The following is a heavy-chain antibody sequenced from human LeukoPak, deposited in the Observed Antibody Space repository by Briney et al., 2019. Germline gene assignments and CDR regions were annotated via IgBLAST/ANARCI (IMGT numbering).Heavy chain of an antibody. Sequence: PSETLSLTCTVSGYSISSGYYWGWIRQPPGKGLEWIGSIYHSGSTYYNPSLKSRVTISVDTSKNQFSLKLSSVTAADTAVYYWGRGSLYYDSPDVFDIGGKGKRVTVSS. CDR1: GYSISSGYY. J-gene: IGHJ3*02. CDR3: GRGSLYYDSPDVFDI. V-gene: IGHV4-38-2*02. CDR2: IYHSGST. D-gene: IGHD3-22*01.